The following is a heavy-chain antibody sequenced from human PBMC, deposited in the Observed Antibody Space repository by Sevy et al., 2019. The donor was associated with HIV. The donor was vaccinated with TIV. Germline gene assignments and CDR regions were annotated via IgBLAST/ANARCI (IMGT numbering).Heavy chain of an antibody. Sequence: SETLSLTFTVSGSSVSSSSYYWTWIRQPPGKRLEWIGYIFFTGSTSYHPSLRGRVTISQDTSKNQFSLNLTSVTAADTAIYYCARARGSNSPDYWGQGTLVTVSS. J-gene: IGHJ4*02. CDR3: ARARGSNSPDY. V-gene: IGHV4-61*01. CDR2: IFFTGST. D-gene: IGHD4-4*01. CDR1: GSSVSSSSYY.